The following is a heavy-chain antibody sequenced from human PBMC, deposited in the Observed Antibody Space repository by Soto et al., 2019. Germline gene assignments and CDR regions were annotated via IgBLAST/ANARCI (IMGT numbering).Heavy chain of an antibody. V-gene: IGHV4-39*01. J-gene: IGHJ4*02. Sequence: QMQLQESGPGLVKPSETLSLTCTVSGGSISRNSYYWGWIRQPPGKGLEWIGSIYYSGSTYYNPSLNSRVTISVGTSKNQFSLKLSSVTAADTAVYYCARHDWNGVDYWGQGTLVTVSS. D-gene: IGHD1-1*01. CDR1: GGSISRNSYY. CDR2: IYYSGST. CDR3: ARHDWNGVDY.